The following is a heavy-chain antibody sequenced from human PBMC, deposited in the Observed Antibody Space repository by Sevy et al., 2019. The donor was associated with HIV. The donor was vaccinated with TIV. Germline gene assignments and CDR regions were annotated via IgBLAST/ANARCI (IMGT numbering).Heavy chain of an antibody. CDR2: IRSRADSYET. D-gene: IGHD2-15*01. Sequence: GGSLRLSCAASGFNFNIAAIHWVRQAPGRGLEWVARIRSRADSYETEYSASVRGRFTISRDDSRTTAYPQMNSLKTEDTAVYSWNRQGVVAELDLWGQGTLVTVSS. CDR1: GFNFNIAA. CDR3: NRQGVVAELDL. J-gene: IGHJ5*02. V-gene: IGHV3-73*01.